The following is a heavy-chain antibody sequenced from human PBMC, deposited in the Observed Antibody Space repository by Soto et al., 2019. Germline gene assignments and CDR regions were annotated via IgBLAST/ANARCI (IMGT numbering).Heavy chain of an antibody. CDR1: GGSISSYY. J-gene: IGHJ4*02. CDR3: ARAGGYCSGGSCYLFDY. CDR2: IYYSGST. V-gene: IGHV4-59*01. D-gene: IGHD2-15*01. Sequence: SETLSLTCTVSGGSISSYYWSWIRQPPGKGLEWIGCIYYSGSTNYNPSLKSRVTISVDTSKNQFSLKLSSVTAADTAVYYCARAGGYCSGGSCYLFDYWGQGTLVTVSS.